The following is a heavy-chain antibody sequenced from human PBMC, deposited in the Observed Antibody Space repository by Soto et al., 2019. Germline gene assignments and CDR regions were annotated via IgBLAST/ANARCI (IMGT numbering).Heavy chain of an antibody. V-gene: IGHV4-34*01. J-gene: IGHJ6*02. Sequence: SETLSLTCAVYGGSFSGYYWSWIRHPPGKGLEWIGEINHSGSTNYNPSLKSRVTISVDTSKNQFSLKLSSVTAADTAVYYCARGWDCSSTSCYYYYYGMDVWGQGPTVTV. CDR3: ARGWDCSSTSCYYYYYGMDV. CDR1: GGSFSGYY. CDR2: INHSGST. D-gene: IGHD2-2*01.